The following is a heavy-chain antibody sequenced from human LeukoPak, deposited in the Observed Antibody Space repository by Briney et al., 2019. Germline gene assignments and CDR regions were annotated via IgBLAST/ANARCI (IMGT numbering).Heavy chain of an antibody. J-gene: IGHJ6*02. V-gene: IGHV4-61*02. Sequence: PSQTLSLTCTVSGGSISSGSYYWSWIRQPAGKGLEWIGRIYTSGSTNYNPSLKSRVTISVDTSKHQFSLKLSSVTAADTAVYHSARGPARGYCSSTSCYYYGMDVWGQGTTVTVSS. D-gene: IGHD2-2*01. CDR3: ARGPARGYCSSTSCYYYGMDV. CDR2: IYTSGST. CDR1: GGSISSGSYY.